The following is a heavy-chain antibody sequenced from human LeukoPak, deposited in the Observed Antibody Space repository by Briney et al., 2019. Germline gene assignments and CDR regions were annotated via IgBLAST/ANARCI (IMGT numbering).Heavy chain of an antibody. V-gene: IGHV5-51*01. Sequence: GESLKISCKGSGYSFTSYWIGWVRQMPGKGLEWMGIIYPGDSDTRYSPSFQGQVTISADKSISTAYLQWSSLKASDTAMYYCARDRYWFGELLSPIGAFDIWGQGTMVTVSS. CDR1: GYSFTSYW. CDR2: IYPGDSDT. J-gene: IGHJ3*02. CDR3: ARDRYWFGELLSPIGAFDI. D-gene: IGHD3-10*01.